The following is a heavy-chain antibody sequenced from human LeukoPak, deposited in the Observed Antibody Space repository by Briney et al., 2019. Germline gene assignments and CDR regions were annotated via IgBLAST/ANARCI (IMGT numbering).Heavy chain of an antibody. CDR3: ARDAVASDTYYYYYGMDV. CDR1: GGSISSYY. J-gene: IGHJ6*02. Sequence: PSGTLSLTCTVSGGSISSYYWSWIRGPPGNGLEWIGDIYYSGSTNYNPSLKSRVTISVDTSKNQFSLKLSSVTAADTAVYYCARDAVASDTYYYYYGMDVWGQGTTVTVSS. CDR2: IYYSGST. V-gene: IGHV4-59*01. D-gene: IGHD2-15*01.